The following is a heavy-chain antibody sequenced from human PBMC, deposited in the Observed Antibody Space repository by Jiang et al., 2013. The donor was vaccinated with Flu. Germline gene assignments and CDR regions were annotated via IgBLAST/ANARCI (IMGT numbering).Heavy chain of an antibody. J-gene: IGHJ6*03. Sequence: QLLESGGGAVQPGGSLRLSCTTSGFTFGGYWMSWVRQAPGKGLEWVANIKQDGSEKYYVDSVKGRFTISRDNSKNSLYLQMDSLRAEDTAVYYCTKDIADISVDALYSSYYMDVWGKGTTVNVSS. CDR3: TKDIADISVDALYSSYYMDV. V-gene: IGHV3-7*01. D-gene: IGHD3-9*01. CDR2: IKQDGSEK. CDR1: GFTFGGYW.